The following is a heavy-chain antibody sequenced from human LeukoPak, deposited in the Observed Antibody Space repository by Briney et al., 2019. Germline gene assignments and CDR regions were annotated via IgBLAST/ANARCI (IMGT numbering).Heavy chain of an antibody. V-gene: IGHV4-39*01. D-gene: IGHD1-26*01. Sequence: SQTLSLTCAVSGGSISSGGYYWGWIRQPPGKGLEWTGSIYYSGSTYYNPSLKSRVTISVDTSKNQFSLKLSSVAAADTAVYYCAGGRGYYFDYWGQGTLVTVSS. CDR1: GGSISSGGYY. CDR3: AGGRGYYFDY. CDR2: IYYSGST. J-gene: IGHJ4*02.